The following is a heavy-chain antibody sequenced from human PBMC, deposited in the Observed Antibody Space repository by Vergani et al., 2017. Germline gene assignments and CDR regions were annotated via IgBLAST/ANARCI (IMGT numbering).Heavy chain of an antibody. D-gene: IGHD3-22*01. CDR3: AGDVIENDSNGRSGY. Sequence: QVQLEQSGAEVKKPGASVKASCKAPVYTFSIYVISWVRHAPGQGLEWMGWISAYNGNTNYPEKFQGRLTRTTDTSTRTAYMELRSLRSDDTAVYYCAGDVIENDSNGRSGYWGPGTQVTVSS. CDR1: VYTFSIYV. V-gene: IGHV1-18*01. CDR2: ISAYNGNT. J-gene: IGHJ1*01.